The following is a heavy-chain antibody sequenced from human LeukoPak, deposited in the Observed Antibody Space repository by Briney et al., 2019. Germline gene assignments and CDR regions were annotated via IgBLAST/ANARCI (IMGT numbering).Heavy chain of an antibody. CDR2: IYYSGGT. J-gene: IGHJ5*02. D-gene: IGHD2-2*01. CDR3: ARAGYCSSTSCQNWFDP. V-gene: IGHV4-59*01. Sequence: SETLSLTCTVSGGSISSYYWSWIRQPPGNGLEWIGYIYYSGGTNYNPSLKSRVTISVDTSKNQFSLKLSSVTAADTAVYYCARAGYCSSTSCQNWFDPWGQGTLVTVSS. CDR1: GGSISSYY.